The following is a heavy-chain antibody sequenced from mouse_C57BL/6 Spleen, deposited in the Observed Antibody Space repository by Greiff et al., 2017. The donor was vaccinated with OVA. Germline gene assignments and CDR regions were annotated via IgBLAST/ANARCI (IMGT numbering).Heavy chain of an antibody. Sequence: VQLQQPGAELVKPGASVKLSCKASGYTFTSYWMHWVKQRPGQGLEWIGMIHPNSGSTNYNEKFKSKATLTVDKSSSTAYMQLSSLTSEDSAVYYCAKTTVVARGVADWGQRTLGSVSA. J-gene: IGHJ3*01. CDR2: IHPNSGST. CDR3: AKTTVVARGVAD. CDR1: GYTFTSYW. V-gene: IGHV1-64*01. D-gene: IGHD1-1*01.